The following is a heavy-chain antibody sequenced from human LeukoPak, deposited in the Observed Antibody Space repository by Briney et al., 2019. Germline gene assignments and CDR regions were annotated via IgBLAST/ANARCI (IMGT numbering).Heavy chain of an antibody. CDR2: ISGDGGGT. CDR3: ARGNRANSAYFFDY. D-gene: IGHD2/OR15-2a*01. J-gene: IGHJ4*02. CDR1: GFTFNSYA. Sequence: PGGSLRLSCAASGFTFNSYAMYWVRQAPGKGLECASGISGDGGGTNHADSVKGRFTISRDNSKNRLYLQVNSLRAEDTAVYFCARGNRANSAYFFDYWGQGTLVTVSS. V-gene: IGHV3-23*01.